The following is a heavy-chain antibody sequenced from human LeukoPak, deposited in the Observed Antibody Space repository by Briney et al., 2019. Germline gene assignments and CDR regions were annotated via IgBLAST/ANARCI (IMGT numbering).Heavy chain of an antibody. V-gene: IGHV3-30*02. D-gene: IGHD6-13*01. CDR3: AKDLGSSSWLSGDFDY. J-gene: IGHJ4*02. Sequence: GGSLRLSCAASGFTFRSYGMHWVRQAPGKGLEWVAFIRYDGSNKYYADSVKGRFTISRDNSKNTLYLQMNSLRAEDTAVYYCAKDLGSSSWLSGDFDYWGQGTLVTVSS. CDR2: IRYDGSNK. CDR1: GFTFRSYG.